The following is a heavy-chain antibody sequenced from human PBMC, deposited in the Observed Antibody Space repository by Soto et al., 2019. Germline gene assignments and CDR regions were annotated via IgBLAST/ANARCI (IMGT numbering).Heavy chain of an antibody. CDR1: GYTFSNYG. J-gene: IGHJ4*02. CDR2: IRVYSGDT. V-gene: IGHV1-18*04. D-gene: IGHD1-1*01. CDR3: ARRSGTTIFYF. Sequence: QVQLVQSGAEVKKSGASVKVSCKASGYTFSNYGISWVRQAPGQGLEWMGWIRVYSGDTHYAQNFRGRVTMTADTSTTTAYMDLSNLTSDDTAVYFCARRSGTTIFYFWGPGTLVTVSS.